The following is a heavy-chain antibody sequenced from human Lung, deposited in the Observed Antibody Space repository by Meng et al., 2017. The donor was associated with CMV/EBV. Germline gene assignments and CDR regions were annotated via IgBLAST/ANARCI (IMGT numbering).Heavy chain of an antibody. J-gene: IGHJ6*02. Sequence: SCASSGFTVSSNYMSWVRQAPGKGLEWVSVIYSGGSTYYADSVKGRFTISRDNSKNTLYLQMNSLRAEDTAVYYCARAPYDFWSSYYYGRDVRAQGTXVNGAS. CDR3: ARAPYDFWSSYYYGRDV. CDR2: IYSGGST. CDR1: GFTVSSNY. D-gene: IGHD3-3*01. V-gene: IGHV3-53*01.